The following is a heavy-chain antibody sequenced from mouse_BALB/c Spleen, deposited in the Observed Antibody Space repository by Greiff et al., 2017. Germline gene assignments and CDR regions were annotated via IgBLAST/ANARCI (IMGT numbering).Heavy chain of an antibody. Sequence: VQLQQSGPELVRPGVSVKISCKGSSYTFTDYAMHWVKQSHAKSLEWIGVISTYYGNTNYNQKFKGKATMTVDKSSSTAYMELARLTSEDSAVYYCAREGGTPGAMDYWGQGTSVTVSS. D-gene: IGHD3-3*01. CDR1: SYTFTDYA. CDR2: ISTYYGNT. CDR3: AREGGTPGAMDY. V-gene: IGHV1-67*01. J-gene: IGHJ4*01.